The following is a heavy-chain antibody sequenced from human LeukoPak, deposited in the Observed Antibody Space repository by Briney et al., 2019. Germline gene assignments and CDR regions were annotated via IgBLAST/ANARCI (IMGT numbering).Heavy chain of an antibody. D-gene: IGHD4-11*01. CDR1: GGSISSGGYY. CDR2: IYYSGST. Sequence: SETLSLTCTVSGGSISSGGYYWSWIRQHPGKGLEWIGYIYYSGSTYYNPSLQRRVTISVGTANNQFSLKLSSVTAADTAVYYCARGPMTTWEDWFDPWGQGTLVTVSS. CDR3: ARGPMTTWEDWFDP. J-gene: IGHJ5*02. V-gene: IGHV4-31*03.